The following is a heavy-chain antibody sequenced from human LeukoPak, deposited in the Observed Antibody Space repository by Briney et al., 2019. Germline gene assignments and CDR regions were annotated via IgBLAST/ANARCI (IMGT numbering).Heavy chain of an antibody. D-gene: IGHD3-22*01. CDR2: FDPEDGET. Sequence: ASVKVSCKVSGYTLTGLSMHWVRQAPGKGLEWMGGFDPEDGETIYAQKFQGRVTMTEDTSTDTAYMELSSLRSEDTAVYYCATSTLLDSSRGDYWGQGTLVTVSS. CDR3: ATSTLLDSSRGDY. CDR1: GYTLTGLS. V-gene: IGHV1-24*01. J-gene: IGHJ4*02.